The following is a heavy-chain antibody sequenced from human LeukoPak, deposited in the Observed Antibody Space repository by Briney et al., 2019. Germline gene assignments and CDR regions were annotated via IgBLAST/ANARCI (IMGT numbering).Heavy chain of an antibody. J-gene: IGHJ4*02. CDR3: ARHLSGSYSGLDY. Sequence: SETLSLTCTVSGGSISSSSYYWGWIRQPPGKGLEWIGSIYYSGSTYYNPSLRSRVTISVDTSKNQFSLKLSSVTAADTAVYYCARHLSGSYSGLDYWGQGTLVTVSS. D-gene: IGHD1-26*01. CDR2: IYYSGST. V-gene: IGHV4-39*01. CDR1: GGSISSSSYY.